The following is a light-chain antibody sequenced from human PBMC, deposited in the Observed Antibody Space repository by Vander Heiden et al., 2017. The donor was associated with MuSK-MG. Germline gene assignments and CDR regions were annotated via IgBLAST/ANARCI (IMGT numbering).Light chain of an antibody. CDR1: QSVSSN. CDR2: GAS. V-gene: IGKV3-15*01. Sequence: EIVMTQSPATLSVSPGERATLSCRASQSVSSNLPWYQQKPGQAPRLLIYGASTRATGIPARFSGSGSGTEFTRTISSLQSEDVAVYDCQQYKNWTPRYTFGQGTKLEIK. J-gene: IGKJ2*01. CDR3: QQYKNWTPRYT.